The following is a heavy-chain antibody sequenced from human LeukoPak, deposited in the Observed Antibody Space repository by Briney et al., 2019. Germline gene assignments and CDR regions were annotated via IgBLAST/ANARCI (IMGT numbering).Heavy chain of an antibody. CDR2: IYYSGST. J-gene: IGHJ4*02. Sequence: SHTLSLTCTVSGGSISRGGYHWSWIRQHPGKGLEWIGYIYYSGSTYYNPSLKSRVTISVDTSKNQFSLKLSSVTAADTAVYYCVRGCRDVVLYWGQGTLATVSS. D-gene: IGHD2-8*01. CDR1: GGSISRGGYH. V-gene: IGHV4-30-4*08. CDR3: VRGCRDVVLY.